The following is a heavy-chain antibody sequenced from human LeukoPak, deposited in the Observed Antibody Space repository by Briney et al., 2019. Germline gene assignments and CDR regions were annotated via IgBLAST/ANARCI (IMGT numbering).Heavy chain of an antibody. Sequence: GVSLRLSCAASGFTVSSNYMSWVRQAPGKGLEWVSLIYSGGSTYYADSVKGRFTISRDNSKNTLYLQMNSLRAEDTAVYYCAKGISVSSVFDYWGQGTLVTVSS. D-gene: IGHD1-26*01. J-gene: IGHJ4*02. V-gene: IGHV3-53*01. CDR1: GFTVSSNY. CDR2: IYSGGST. CDR3: AKGISVSSVFDY.